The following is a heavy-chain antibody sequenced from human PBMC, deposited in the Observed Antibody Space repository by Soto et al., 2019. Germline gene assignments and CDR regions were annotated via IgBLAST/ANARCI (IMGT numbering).Heavy chain of an antibody. CDR1: GYSFTSYW. Sequence: PGESLKISCKGSGYSFTSYWIGWVRQMPGKGLEWMGIIYPGDSDTRYSPSFQGQVTISADKSISTAYLQMHSLRAEDTAVYYCARERGSGWTFDYWGQGTLVTVSS. V-gene: IGHV5-51*01. J-gene: IGHJ4*02. CDR2: IYPGDSDT. D-gene: IGHD6-19*01. CDR3: ARERGSGWTFDY.